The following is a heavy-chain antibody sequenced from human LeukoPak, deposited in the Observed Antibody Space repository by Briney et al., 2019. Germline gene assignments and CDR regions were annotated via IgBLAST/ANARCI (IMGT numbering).Heavy chain of an antibody. CDR3: AKDQVVVVAATSRDYYYYGMDV. V-gene: IGHV3-30*18. J-gene: IGHJ6*04. D-gene: IGHD2-15*01. CDR1: GFTFSSYG. Sequence: GGSLRLSCAASGFTFSSYGMHWVRQAPGKGLEWVAVISYDGSNKYYADSVKGRFTISRDNSKNTLYLQMNSLRAEDTAVYYCAKDQVVVVAATSRDYYYYGMDVWGKGITVTVSS. CDR2: ISYDGSNK.